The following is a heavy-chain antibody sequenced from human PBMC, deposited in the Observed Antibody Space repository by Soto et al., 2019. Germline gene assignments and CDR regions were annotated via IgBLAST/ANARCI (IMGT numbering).Heavy chain of an antibody. Sequence: QVQLQQSGPGLVKPSQTLSLTCAISGDSISTNNVAWNWIRQSPSGGLEWLGRTGYTSKWYNDYAVSVRSRITINPDTSKNQLSLQLNSVTLDDTAVYYCARGKYSAFDYWGQGTLVTVSS. CDR2: TGYTSKWYN. CDR3: ARGKYSAFDY. D-gene: IGHD5-18*01. V-gene: IGHV6-1*01. CDR1: GDSISTNNVA. J-gene: IGHJ4*02.